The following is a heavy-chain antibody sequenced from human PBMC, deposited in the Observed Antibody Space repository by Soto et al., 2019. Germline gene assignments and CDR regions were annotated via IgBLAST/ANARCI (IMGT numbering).Heavy chain of an antibody. V-gene: IGHV1-8*01. CDR3: ARGPGGSWYRAYYYYGMDV. Sequence: GASVKVSGKASGYTCTMYDINCVRQSTVQWLEGMGWMNPNSGNTGYAQKFQGRVTMTRNTSISTAYMELSSLGSEDTAVYYCARGPGGSWYRAYYYYGMDVWGQGTTVTVSS. CDR1: GYTCTMYD. CDR2: MNPNSGNT. D-gene: IGHD6-13*01. J-gene: IGHJ6*02.